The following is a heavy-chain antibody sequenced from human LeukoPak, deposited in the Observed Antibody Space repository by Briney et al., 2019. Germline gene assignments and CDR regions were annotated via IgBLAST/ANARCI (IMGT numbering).Heavy chain of an antibody. J-gene: IGHJ4*02. CDR3: ARASCTGGTCPTFIDF. CDR1: GYTFTTYA. D-gene: IGHD2-15*01. Sequence: ASVKVSCKASGYTFTTYAMNWVRQAPGQGLEWMGWINTDTGNPTYAQGFTGRFVLSLDTSVSTAYLQISSLKAEDTAVYYCARASCTGGTCPTFIDFWGQGTLVTVSS. CDR2: INTDTGNP. V-gene: IGHV7-4-1*02.